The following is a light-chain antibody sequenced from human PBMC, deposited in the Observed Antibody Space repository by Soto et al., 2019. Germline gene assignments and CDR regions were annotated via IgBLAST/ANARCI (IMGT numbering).Light chain of an antibody. CDR1: STDVGGYNY. J-gene: IGLJ1*01. Sequence: QSALTQPRSGSGFPGRAGTISCTGNSTDVGGYNYVSWYQQHPGKVPKLMLYDVSKRPSGVPDRFSGSKSGNTASLTISGLQAEDEADYYCCSYAGRDTLYVFGSGTKVTVL. V-gene: IGLV2-11*01. CDR2: DVS. CDR3: CSYAGRDTLYV.